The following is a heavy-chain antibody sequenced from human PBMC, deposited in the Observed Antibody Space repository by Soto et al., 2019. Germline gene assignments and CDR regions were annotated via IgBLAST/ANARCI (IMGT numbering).Heavy chain of an antibody. J-gene: IGHJ3*02. V-gene: IGHV3-23*01. Sequence: EVQLLESGGGLVQPGGSLRLSCAASGFSFSTYAMSWVRQAPGKGLEWVSTVGRGDSTFYADSVRGRFTISRDNSNTALFLQRNSLRADDTAVYYCAKGILVEVPGTRAFEIWGQGTMVIVSS. CDR2: VGRGDST. D-gene: IGHD2-2*01. CDR1: GFSFSTYA. CDR3: AKGILVEVPGTRAFEI.